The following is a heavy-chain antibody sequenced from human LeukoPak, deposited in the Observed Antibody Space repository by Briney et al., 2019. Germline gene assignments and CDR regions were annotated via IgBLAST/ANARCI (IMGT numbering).Heavy chain of an antibody. CDR2: ISGKDGHT. D-gene: IGHD6-25*01. CDR1: GYTFTSYG. CDR3: ARDGELGAALGGASYFWFDP. V-gene: IGHV1-18*04. Sequence: ASVTVSCKASGYTFTSYGINWVRQAPGQGLEWMGWISGKDGHTKYAQKFQGRGTMTIDTSTSTAYMELRSLASDDTAVYYCARDGELGAALGGASYFWFDPWGQGTLVTVSS. J-gene: IGHJ5*02.